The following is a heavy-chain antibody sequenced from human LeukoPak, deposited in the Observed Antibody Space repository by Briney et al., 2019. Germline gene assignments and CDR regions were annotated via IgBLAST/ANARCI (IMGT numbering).Heavy chain of an antibody. CDR1: GYTFTGYY. Sequence: ASVKVSCKASGYTFTGYYMHWVRQSPGQGLEWMGWINPNSGGTNYAQKFQGWVTMTRDTSISTAYMELSRLRSDDTAVYYCARAGGYYTSGSYLGYWGQGTLVTVSS. D-gene: IGHD3-10*01. J-gene: IGHJ4*02. V-gene: IGHV1-2*04. CDR3: ARAGGYYTSGSYLGY. CDR2: INPNSGGT.